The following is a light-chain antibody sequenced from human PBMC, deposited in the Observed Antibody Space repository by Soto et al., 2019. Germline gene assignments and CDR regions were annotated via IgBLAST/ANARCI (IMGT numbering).Light chain of an antibody. J-gene: IGKJ5*01. CDR2: GAS. CDR3: QQYVSSQIT. Sequence: EIVLTQSPGTLSLSPGERAPLSCGASQSVGSSYLAWYQQKPGQAPRLLIYGASSRATGIPDRFSGSGSGTDFTLTISRLEPEDCAVYYCQQYVSSQITFGQGTRLEI. CDR1: QSVGSSY. V-gene: IGKV3-20*01.